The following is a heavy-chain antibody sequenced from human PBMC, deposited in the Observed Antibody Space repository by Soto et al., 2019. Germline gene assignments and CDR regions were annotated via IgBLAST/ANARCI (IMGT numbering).Heavy chain of an antibody. D-gene: IGHD5-12*01. Sequence: GESLKISCKTFGYDFPNYWIAWVRQMPGKGLEWMGRIDPSDSYTNYSPSFQGHVTISADKSISTAYLQWSSLKASDTAMYYCATSSPDGYNMYYYGMDVWGQGTTVTVSS. CDR2: IDPSDSYT. J-gene: IGHJ6*02. CDR1: GYDFPNYW. CDR3: ATSSPDGYNMYYYGMDV. V-gene: IGHV5-10-1*01.